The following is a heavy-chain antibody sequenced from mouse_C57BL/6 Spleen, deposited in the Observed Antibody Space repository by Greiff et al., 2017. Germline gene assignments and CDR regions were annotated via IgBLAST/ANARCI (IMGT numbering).Heavy chain of an antibody. V-gene: IGHV1-82*01. CDR3: ARSRTGTGYFDV. CDR2: IYPGDGDT. Sequence: QVQLQQSGPELVKPGASVKISCKASSYAFSSSWMNWVKQRPGKGLVWIGRIYPGDGDTNYNGKFKGKATLTADKSSSTAYMQLSSLTSEDSAVYFCARSRTGTGYFDVWGTGTTVTVSS. D-gene: IGHD4-1*01. CDR1: SYAFSSSW. J-gene: IGHJ1*03.